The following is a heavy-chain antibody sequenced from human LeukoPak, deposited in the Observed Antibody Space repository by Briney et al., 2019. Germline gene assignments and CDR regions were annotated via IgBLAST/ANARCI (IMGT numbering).Heavy chain of an antibody. CDR3: ASGGTWLQLNY. D-gene: IGHD5-24*01. J-gene: IGHJ4*02. Sequence: GRSLRLSCAASGFTFSDYYMSWIRQAPGKGLEWVSYITSGSTIYYADSVRGRFTISRDNAKNSLYLQMNSLRAEDTAMYYCASGGTWLQLNYWGQGTLVTVSS. CDR1: GFTFSDYY. CDR2: ITSGSTI. V-gene: IGHV3-11*01.